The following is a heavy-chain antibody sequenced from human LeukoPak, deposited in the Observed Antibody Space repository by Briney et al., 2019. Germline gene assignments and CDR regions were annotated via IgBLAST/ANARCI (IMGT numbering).Heavy chain of an antibody. CDR2: IDAAGRT. CDR1: GGSISSGGSIGSFY. J-gene: IGHJ3*02. Sequence: SETLSLTCTVSGGSISSGGSIGSFYWTWIRQPAGKGLEWIGRIDAAGRTNYNPSLRGPVTISVDTSKNQFSLRLSSVTAADAAVYYCARWIGYCSSTSCRRAFDIWGQGTMVTVSS. V-gene: IGHV4-61*02. CDR3: ARWIGYCSSTSCRRAFDI. D-gene: IGHD2-2*01.